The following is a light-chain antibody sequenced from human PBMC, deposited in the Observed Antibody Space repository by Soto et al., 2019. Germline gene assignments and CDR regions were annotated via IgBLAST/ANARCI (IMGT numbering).Light chain of an antibody. V-gene: IGKV3-15*01. Sequence: EMVRTQSPATLSVSQGEKATLSGRASQRVSSNLAWYQQNPGQAPGLLIYGASTRATGIPARFSGSGSGTEFTLTISSLQSEDFAVYYCQQYNNWPGTFGQGTKVEIK. J-gene: IGKJ1*01. CDR3: QQYNNWPGT. CDR1: QRVSSN. CDR2: GAS.